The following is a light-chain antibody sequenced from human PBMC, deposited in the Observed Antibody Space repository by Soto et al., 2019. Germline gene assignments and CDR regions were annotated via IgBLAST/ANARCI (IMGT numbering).Light chain of an antibody. CDR2: GAS. CDR3: QQYVRSPLT. CDR1: QSVYNTY. V-gene: IGKV3-20*01. J-gene: IGKJ4*01. Sequence: EIVLTQSPGTLSLSPGDRATLSCRASQSVYNTYLAWYQQKPGQAPRLLIFGASNRATGIPDRFSGRGSGTDFTLTITRLEREDFAVYYCQQYVRSPLTFGGGTKVEI.